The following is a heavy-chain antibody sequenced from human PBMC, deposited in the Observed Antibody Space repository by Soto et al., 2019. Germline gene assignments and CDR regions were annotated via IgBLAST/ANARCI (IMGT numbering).Heavy chain of an antibody. Sequence: QVQLVQSGAEVKKPGASVKVSCKASGYTFTNYDINWVRQATGQGLEWMGWMNPKSGNTGYAQKFQGRVTMTRSTSISTAYMALSSLRSEDTAVYYGARSYCANGVCYQGVPAAPDYWGQGTLVTVSS. CDR1: GYTFTNYD. V-gene: IGHV1-8*01. D-gene: IGHD2-8*01. J-gene: IGHJ4*02. CDR2: MNPKSGNT. CDR3: ARSYCANGVCYQGVPAAPDY.